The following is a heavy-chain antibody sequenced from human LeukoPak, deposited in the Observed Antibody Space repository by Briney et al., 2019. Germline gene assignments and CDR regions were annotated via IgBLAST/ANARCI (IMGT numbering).Heavy chain of an antibody. CDR2: INPSGGST. D-gene: IGHD1-26*01. CDR1: GYTLTELS. Sequence: GASVKVSCKVSGYTLTELSMHWVRQAPGQGLEWMGIINPSGGSTTYAQKFQGRVTMTRDTSTSTVYMELSSLRSEDTAEYYCARYKGGSNLFFDYWGQGTLVTVSS. V-gene: IGHV1-46*01. CDR3: ARYKGGSNLFFDY. J-gene: IGHJ4*02.